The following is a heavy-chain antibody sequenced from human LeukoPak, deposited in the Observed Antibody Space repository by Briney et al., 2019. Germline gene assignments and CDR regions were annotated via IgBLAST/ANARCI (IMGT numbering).Heavy chain of an antibody. V-gene: IGHV3-23*01. Sequence: SGGSLRLSCAASGFTLSSNSMNWVRQAPGKGLEWVSAISGSGGSTYYADSVKGRFTISRDNSKNTLYLQMNSLRAEDTAVYYCAKAHTEYQLLSGFYWGQGTLVTVSS. CDR3: AKAHTEYQLLSGFY. J-gene: IGHJ4*02. D-gene: IGHD2-2*01. CDR2: ISGSGGST. CDR1: GFTLSSNS.